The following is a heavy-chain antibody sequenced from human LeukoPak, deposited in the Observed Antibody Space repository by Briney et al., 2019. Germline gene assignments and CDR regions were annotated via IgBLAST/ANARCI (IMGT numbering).Heavy chain of an antibody. CDR3: ARVERNWSGYYAKVYYFDY. J-gene: IGHJ4*02. CDR2: VQYTGST. V-gene: IGHV4-59*01. D-gene: IGHD3-3*01. Sequence: SETLSLTCSVSGVSISSYSWSWLRQAPGKGLEWVASVQYTGSTTYNPSLRSRLTISADTSQSQFSLQLTSVTTADTAVYYCARVERNWSGYYAKVYYFDYWGQGTLVTVSS. CDR1: GVSISSYS.